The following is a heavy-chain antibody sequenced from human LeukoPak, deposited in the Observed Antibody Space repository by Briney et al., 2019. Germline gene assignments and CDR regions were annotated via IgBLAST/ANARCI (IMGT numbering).Heavy chain of an antibody. D-gene: IGHD3-10*01. J-gene: IGHJ5*01. V-gene: IGHV3-74*01. CDR2: INPDGRST. CDR1: IFTFSNHW. Sequence: PGGSLTLSCAPSIFTFSNHWVHGLPRAPGKALAGVSRINPDGRSTSYADCVKGRFTISRDNATNTLYLQMNSLRAEDTAVYYYVKDLGGFRDSCGQGTLVTVPS. CDR3: VKDLGGFRDS.